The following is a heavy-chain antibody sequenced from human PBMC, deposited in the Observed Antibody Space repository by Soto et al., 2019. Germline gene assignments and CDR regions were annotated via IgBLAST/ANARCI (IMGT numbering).Heavy chain of an antibody. Sequence: QMQLVQSGPEVKKPGKSVKVSCKTSGFTFTSSAVQWVRQARGQGLEWIGWIGVGSGNTNYAQKFQERVTITRDMSTSTAYMELSSLRSEDTAVYYCAALEMNHYFDYWGQGTLVTVSS. CDR3: AALEMNHYFDY. CDR1: GFTFTSSA. CDR2: IGVGSGNT. V-gene: IGHV1-58*01. J-gene: IGHJ4*02.